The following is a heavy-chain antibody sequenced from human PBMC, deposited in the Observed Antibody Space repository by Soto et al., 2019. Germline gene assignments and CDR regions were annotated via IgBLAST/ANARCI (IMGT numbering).Heavy chain of an antibody. D-gene: IGHD3-3*01. J-gene: IGHJ4*02. CDR1: GFTFGDYA. CDR2: IRSKAYGGTT. V-gene: IGHV3-49*04. CDR3: TRESITIFGYFDY. Sequence: GGSLRLSCTASGFTFGDYAMSWVRQAPGKGLEWVGFIRSKAYGGTTEYAASVEGRFTISRDDSKSIAYLQMNSLKTEDTAVYYCTRESITIFGYFDYWGQGTLVTVS.